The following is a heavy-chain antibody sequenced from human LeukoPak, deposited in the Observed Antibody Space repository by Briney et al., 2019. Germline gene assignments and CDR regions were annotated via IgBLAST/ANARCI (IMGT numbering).Heavy chain of an antibody. CDR3: ARHLSSGPSAFDI. V-gene: IGHV3-23*01. CDR2: ISGSGSST. Sequence: GGSLRLSCAASGLTFSSYAMSWVRQAPGKGLEWVSAISGSGSSTYYADSVKGRFTISRDNAKNSLYLQMNSLRAEDTAVYYCARHLSSGPSAFDIWGQGTMVTVSS. D-gene: IGHD6-19*01. CDR1: GLTFSSYA. J-gene: IGHJ3*02.